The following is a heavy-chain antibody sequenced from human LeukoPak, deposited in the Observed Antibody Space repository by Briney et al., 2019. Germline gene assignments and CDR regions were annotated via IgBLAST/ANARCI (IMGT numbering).Heavy chain of an antibody. V-gene: IGHV4-39*07. CDR3: ARDSYGSVSY. J-gene: IGHJ4*02. D-gene: IGHD3-10*01. Sequence: PSETLSLTCTVSGGSISSSSYYWGWIRQPPGKGLEWIGSIYTSGSTNYNPSLKSRVTMSVDTSKNQFSLKLSSVIAADTAVYYCARDSYGSVSYWGQGTLVTVSS. CDR1: GGSISSSSYY. CDR2: IYTSGST.